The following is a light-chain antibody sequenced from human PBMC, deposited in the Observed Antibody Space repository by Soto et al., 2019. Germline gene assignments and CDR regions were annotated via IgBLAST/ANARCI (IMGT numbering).Light chain of an antibody. CDR2: GAS. J-gene: IGKJ4*01. Sequence: EVVMTQSPATVSVSPGEGVTLSCRASQTISNDLAWYQQKPGQAPRLLIYGASTRATGVPARFSGGGSGTEFTLTISSLQSEDFAFYYCQQNNKWPPVTFGGGPKVEIK. CDR3: QQNNKWPPVT. V-gene: IGKV3-15*01. CDR1: QTISND.